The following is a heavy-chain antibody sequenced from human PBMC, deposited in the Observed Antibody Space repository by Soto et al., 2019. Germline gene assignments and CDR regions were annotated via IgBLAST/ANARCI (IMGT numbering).Heavy chain of an antibody. V-gene: IGHV1-18*01. CDR2: ISAYNGNT. D-gene: IGHD3-22*01. J-gene: IGHJ4*02. CDR3: ARDTDLSIGITMIAIEY. CDR1: GYTFTSYG. Sequence: ASVKVSCKASGYTFTSYGISWVRQAPGQGLEWMGWISAYNGNTNYAQKLQGRVTMTTDTSTSTAYMELRSLRSDDTAVYYCARDTDLSIGITMIAIEYRGQGTLVTVSS.